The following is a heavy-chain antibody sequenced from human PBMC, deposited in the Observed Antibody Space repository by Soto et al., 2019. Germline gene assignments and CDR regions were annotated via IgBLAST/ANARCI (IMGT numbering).Heavy chain of an antibody. CDR1: GDSNSSYY. CDR3: ARARNFLTGYYKGGFYYFDY. D-gene: IGHD3-9*01. J-gene: IGHJ4*02. CDR2: ISYSGST. V-gene: IGHV4-59*01. Sequence: QVQLQQSGPGLVKPAETLSLTCTVSGDSNSSYYWSWIRQSPGKGLEWIVYISYSGSTTYNPSLKSRLTISLHTSNNQFSLTLDSVTAADTAVYYCARARNFLTGYYKGGFYYFDYWGQGTLVTVSS.